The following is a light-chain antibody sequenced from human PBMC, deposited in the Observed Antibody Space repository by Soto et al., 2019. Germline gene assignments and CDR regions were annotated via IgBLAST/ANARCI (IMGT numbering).Light chain of an antibody. J-gene: IGKJ4*01. CDR3: QQYGTSVLT. V-gene: IGKV3-20*01. CDR1: QSVSGSY. CDR2: GAS. Sequence: EIVLTQSPGTLSLSPGERATLSCRASQSVSGSYLAWYQQKPGQAPRLLIYGASSRATGIPDRFSGSGSGTDFTLTIRRLEPEDFAVYYCQQYGTSVLTFGGGTKVEIK.